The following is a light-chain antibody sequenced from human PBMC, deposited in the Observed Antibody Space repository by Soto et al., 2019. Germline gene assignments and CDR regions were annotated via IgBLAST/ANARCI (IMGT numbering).Light chain of an antibody. CDR2: DAS. CDR1: QSVSSN. J-gene: IGKJ1*01. Sequence: EIVMTQSPATLSVSGEERGTRSSTSSQSVSSNLAWYQQKPGQAPRLLISDASTRATVIPARFSGSGSGTEFSLTFSTLQSEDFAVYSCQQYHGWPPYTFGQGTKVDIK. V-gene: IGKV3-15*01. CDR3: QQYHGWPPYT.